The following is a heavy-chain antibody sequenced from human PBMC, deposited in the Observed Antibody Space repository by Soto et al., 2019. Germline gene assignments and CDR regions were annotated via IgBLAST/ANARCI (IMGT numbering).Heavy chain of an antibody. D-gene: IGHD6-19*01. Sequence: EVQLVESGGGLVKPGQSLRLSCTTSGFSFGDYGMSWLRQAPGKGLERVGFIRSKAYSRTTEYAAALRGRFTISRDDSKSTAYLQMDNLENEDTAVYYCARDRNGWETRATYWDSWGQGILVTVSS. CDR1: GFSFGDYG. CDR3: ARDRNGWETRATYWDS. J-gene: IGHJ4*02. V-gene: IGHV3-49*05. CDR2: IRSKAYSRTT.